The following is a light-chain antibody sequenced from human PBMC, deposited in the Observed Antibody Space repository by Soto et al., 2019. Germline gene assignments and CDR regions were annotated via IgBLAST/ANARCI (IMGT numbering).Light chain of an antibody. Sequence: QSVSSSYLAWYQQKPGQAPRLLIYGASSRSTDIPDRFSGSVSWTDFTRTIRRLEPEGSELYFCKEYGSGRPLVVGQGTRLEIK. CDR1: QSVSSSY. CDR2: GAS. J-gene: IGKJ5*01. V-gene: IGKV3-20*01. CDR3: KEYGSGRPLV.